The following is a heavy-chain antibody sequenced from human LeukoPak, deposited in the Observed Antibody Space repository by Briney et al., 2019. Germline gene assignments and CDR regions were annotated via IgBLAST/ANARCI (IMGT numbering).Heavy chain of an antibody. CDR3: ARERSSSTWGSFDY. CDR1: GVTSSSDK. D-gene: IGHD6-13*01. Sequence: GGSLRLSCAASGVTSSSDKMRCGCACPGGGLERGSDICSSGGTIYYTDYVKRRFTISRDNAKNSVYLQMNSLRAEATAVYYWARERSSSTWGSFDYWGQGTLVTVSS. J-gene: IGHJ4*02. CDR2: ICSSGGTI. V-gene: IGHV3-48*03.